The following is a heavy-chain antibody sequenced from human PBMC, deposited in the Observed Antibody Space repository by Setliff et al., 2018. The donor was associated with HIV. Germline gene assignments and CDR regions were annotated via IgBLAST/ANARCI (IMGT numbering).Heavy chain of an antibody. Sequence: GGSLRLSCAASGFTFSSYSMNWVRQAPGKGLEWVSFISSSSSYIYYADSVKGRFTISRDNAKNSLYLQMNSLRAEDTAVYYCARGWFGELLYYYYGMDVWGQGTTVTVSS. CDR1: GFTFSSYS. CDR3: ARGWFGELLYYYYGMDV. CDR2: ISSSSSYI. D-gene: IGHD3-10*01. V-gene: IGHV3-21*01. J-gene: IGHJ6*02.